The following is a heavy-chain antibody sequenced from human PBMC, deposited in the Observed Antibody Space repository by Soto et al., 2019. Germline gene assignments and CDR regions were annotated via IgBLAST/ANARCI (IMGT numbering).Heavy chain of an antibody. Sequence: QVKLVQSGTEVKSPGTSVKLSCQTSGYNFVDYSIHWVRQAPGQGFGYMGAVDPASGASDSSQKAQGRFSMTTDASTSTAYMELNSLRSEDTAVYYCARLSRVTFIVAWGQGTLVTVSS. D-gene: IGHD3-16*02. V-gene: IGHV1-2*02. CDR1: GYNFVDYS. J-gene: IGHJ5*02. CDR2: VDPASGAS. CDR3: ARLSRVTFIVA.